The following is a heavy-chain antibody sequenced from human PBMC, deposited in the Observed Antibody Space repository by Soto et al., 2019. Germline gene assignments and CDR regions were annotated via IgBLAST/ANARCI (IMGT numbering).Heavy chain of an antibody. CDR1: GVTFSSYA. D-gene: IGHD1-26*01. CDR2: IIPIFGTA. CDR3: AREFQDGKGANWFDP. V-gene: IGHV1-69*13. J-gene: IGHJ5*02. Sequence: SVKVSCKASGVTFSSYAISWVRQAPGQGLEWMGGIIPIFGTANYAQKFQGRVTITADESTSTAYMELSSLRSEDTAVYYCAREFQDGKGANWFDPWGQGTLVTV.